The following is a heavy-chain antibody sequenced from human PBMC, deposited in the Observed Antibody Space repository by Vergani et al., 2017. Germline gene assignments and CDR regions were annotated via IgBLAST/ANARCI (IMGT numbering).Heavy chain of an antibody. CDR2: IYTSGST. V-gene: IGHV4-61*02. J-gene: IGHJ6*02. D-gene: IGHD6-6*01. CDR1: GGSISSSSYY. Sequence: QVQLQESGPGLVKPSQTLSLTCTVSGGSISSSSYYWSWIRQPAGKGLEWIGRIYTSGSTNYNPSLKSRVTISVDTSKNQFSLKLSSVTAADTAVYYCARDAYSSSILYYYYGMDVWGQGTTVTVSS. CDR3: ARDAYSSSILYYYYGMDV.